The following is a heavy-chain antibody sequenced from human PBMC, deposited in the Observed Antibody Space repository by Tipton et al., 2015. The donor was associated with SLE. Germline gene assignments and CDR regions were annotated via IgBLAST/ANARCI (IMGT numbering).Heavy chain of an antibody. Sequence: SLRLSCAASGFTFSSYAMSWVRQAPGKGLEYVSAISSNGASTYYADSLKGRFTISRDVSKNTLSLQMGSLRAEDMAVYFCAREAYSRSSGDYFDYWGQGTLVTVSS. J-gene: IGHJ4*02. V-gene: IGHV3-64*02. CDR2: ISSNGAST. D-gene: IGHD6-6*01. CDR3: AREAYSRSSGDYFDY. CDR1: GFTFSSYA.